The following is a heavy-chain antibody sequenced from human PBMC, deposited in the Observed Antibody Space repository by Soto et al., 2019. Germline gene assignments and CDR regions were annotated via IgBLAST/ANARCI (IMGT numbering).Heavy chain of an antibody. J-gene: IGHJ4*02. CDR3: ARLYCSGGSCYAGYFDY. Sequence: QVQLVQSGAEVKKPGASVKVSCKASGYTFTSYGISWVRQAPGQGLEWMGWISAYNGNTNYAQKLQGRITMTTDTSTSTAYMALRSLRSDDTAVYYCARLYCSGGSCYAGYFDYWGQGTLVTVSS. V-gene: IGHV1-18*04. D-gene: IGHD2-15*01. CDR2: ISAYNGNT. CDR1: GYTFTSYG.